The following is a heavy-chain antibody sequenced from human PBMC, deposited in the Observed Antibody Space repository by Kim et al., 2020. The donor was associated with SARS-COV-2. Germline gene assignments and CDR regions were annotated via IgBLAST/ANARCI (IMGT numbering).Heavy chain of an antibody. Sequence: SETLSLTCAVYGGSFSGYYWSWIRQPPGKGLEWIGEINHSGSTNYNPSLKSRVTISVDTSKNQFSLKLSSVTAADTAVYYCARETVRGVIIRSTRHFDYWGQGTLVTVSS. CDR2: INHSGST. J-gene: IGHJ4*02. D-gene: IGHD3-10*01. V-gene: IGHV4-34*01. CDR3: ARETVRGVIIRSTRHFDY. CDR1: GGSFSGYY.